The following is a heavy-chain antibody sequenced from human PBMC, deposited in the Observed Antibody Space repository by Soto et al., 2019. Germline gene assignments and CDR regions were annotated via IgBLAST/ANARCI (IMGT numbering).Heavy chain of an antibody. Sequence: SETLSLTCTVSGCSISSYYWTWIRQPPGKGLEWIGYIYDSGSTNYNPSLKSRVTISVDTSKNQFSLKLTSVTAADTAVYYCAAPPRYWGQGTLVTVSS. CDR1: GCSISSYY. D-gene: IGHD6-6*01. J-gene: IGHJ4*02. V-gene: IGHV4-59*01. CDR2: IYDSGST. CDR3: AAPPRY.